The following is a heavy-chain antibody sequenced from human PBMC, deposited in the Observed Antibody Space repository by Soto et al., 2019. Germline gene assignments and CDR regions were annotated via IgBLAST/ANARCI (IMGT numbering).Heavy chain of an antibody. CDR1: GGTFSSYA. V-gene: IGHV1-69*13. CDR3: ARDCGGDCQNN. J-gene: IGHJ4*02. Sequence: ASVKVSCKASGGTFSSYAINWVRQAPGQGLEWMGGIIPIFGTANYAQKFQGRVTITADESTSTAYMELSSLRSEDTAVYYCARDCGGDCQNNWGQGTLVTVAS. D-gene: IGHD2-21*02. CDR2: IIPIFGTA.